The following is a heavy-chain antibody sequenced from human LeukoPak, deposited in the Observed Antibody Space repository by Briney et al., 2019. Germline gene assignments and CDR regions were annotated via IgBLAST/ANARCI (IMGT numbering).Heavy chain of an antibody. Sequence: SQTLSLTCTVSGGSISSYYWSWIRQPPGKGLEWIGYIYYSGSTSYNPSLKSRVTISVDTSKNQFSLKLSSVTAADTAVYYCARVVSSVYFDYWGQGTLVTVSS. J-gene: IGHJ4*02. CDR3: ARVVSSVYFDY. CDR1: GGSISSYY. CDR2: IYYSGST. D-gene: IGHD6-19*01. V-gene: IGHV4-59*01.